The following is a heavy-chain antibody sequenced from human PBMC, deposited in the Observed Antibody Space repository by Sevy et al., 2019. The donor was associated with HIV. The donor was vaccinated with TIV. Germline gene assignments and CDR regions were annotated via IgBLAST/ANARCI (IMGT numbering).Heavy chain of an antibody. J-gene: IGHJ6*02. CDR3: AKGYCSGGSCPRDYYYYGMDV. CDR2: VSVTGRST. V-gene: IGHV3-23*01. D-gene: IGHD2-15*01. CDR1: GFTFSSYA. Sequence: LRLSCAASGFTFSSYAMNWVRQAPGKGLDWVSSVSVTGRSTYYADSVEGRFTISRDNSKSTLYLQMNSLRADDTAVYYCAKGYCSGGSCPRDYYYYGMDVWGQGTTVTVSS.